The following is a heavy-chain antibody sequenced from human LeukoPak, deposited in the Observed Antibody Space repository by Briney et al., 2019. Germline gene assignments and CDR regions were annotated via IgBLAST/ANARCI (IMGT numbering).Heavy chain of an antibody. CDR3: AKDLVIVVVPAAIFGAFDI. Sequence: GGSLRLSCAASGFTFSSYAMHWVRQAPGKGLEWVAVISYDGSNKYYADSVKGRFTISRDNSKNTLYLQMNSLRAEDTAVYYCAKDLVIVVVPAAIFGAFDIWGQGTMVTVSS. J-gene: IGHJ3*02. D-gene: IGHD2-2*01. CDR1: GFTFSSYA. CDR2: ISYDGSNK. V-gene: IGHV3-30-3*01.